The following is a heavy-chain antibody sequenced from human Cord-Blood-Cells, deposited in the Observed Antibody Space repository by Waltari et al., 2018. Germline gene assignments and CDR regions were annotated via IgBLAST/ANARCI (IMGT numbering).Heavy chain of an antibody. CDR1: GFTFSSYG. V-gene: IGHV3-33*01. Sequence: QVQLVESGGGVVQPGRSLRLSCAASGFTFSSYGMQWVRQAPGQGLECVAVIWYDGSNKYYADSVKGRFTISRDNSKNTLYLQMNSLRAEDTAVYYCARTHYSYGGYYFDYWGQGTLVTVSS. D-gene: IGHD5-18*01. CDR2: IWYDGSNK. J-gene: IGHJ4*02. CDR3: ARTHYSYGGYYFDY.